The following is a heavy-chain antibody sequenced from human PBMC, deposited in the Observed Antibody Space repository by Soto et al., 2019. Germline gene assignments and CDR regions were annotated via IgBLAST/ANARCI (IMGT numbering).Heavy chain of an antibody. J-gene: IGHJ5*02. CDR1: GFTFSSYA. V-gene: IGHV3-23*01. CDR2: ISGSGGST. D-gene: IGHD6-13*01. Sequence: GGSLRLSCAASGFTFSSYAMSWVRQAPGKGLEWVSAISGSGGSTYYADSVKGRFTISRDNSKNSLFLQMNSLRAEFTAVYYCARSPAAAGTNWFDPWGQGTLVTVSS. CDR3: ARSPAAAGTNWFDP.